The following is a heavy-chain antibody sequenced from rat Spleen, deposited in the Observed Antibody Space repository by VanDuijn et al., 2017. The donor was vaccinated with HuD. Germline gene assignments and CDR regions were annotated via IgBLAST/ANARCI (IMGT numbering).Heavy chain of an antibody. CDR2: ITNTGGST. Sequence: EVQLVESGGGLVQPGRSLKLSCTASGFTFSDYYMAWVRQAPTKGLEWVATITNTGGSTYYPDSVKGRFTISRDNAKSTLYLQMDSLRSEDTATYYCTTRPYYSSLNWFPYWGQGTLVTVSS. J-gene: IGHJ3*01. V-gene: IGHV5-20*01. CDR3: TTRPYYSSLNWFPY. D-gene: IGHD1-2*01. CDR1: GFTFSDYY.